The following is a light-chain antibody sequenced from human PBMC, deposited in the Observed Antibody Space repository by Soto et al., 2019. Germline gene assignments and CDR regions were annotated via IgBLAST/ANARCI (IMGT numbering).Light chain of an antibody. Sequence: QSALTQPPSVSGAPGQRVTISCTGSSSNIGANYDVHWYQQRPGSAPKLLIFANTNRPSGVPDRFSGSKSGTSASLAITGLRSEDEADYYCAAWDDRLSGYGFGGGTKVTVL. CDR2: ANT. J-gene: IGLJ1*01. V-gene: IGLV1-40*01. CDR1: SSNIGANYD. CDR3: AAWDDRLSGYG.